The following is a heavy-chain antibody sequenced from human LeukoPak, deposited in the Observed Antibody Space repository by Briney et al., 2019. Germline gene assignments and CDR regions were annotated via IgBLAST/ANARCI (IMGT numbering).Heavy chain of an antibody. CDR1: GGTFSSYA. V-gene: IGHV1-69*13. CDR3: ARDSEGAASFDY. J-gene: IGHJ4*02. D-gene: IGHD1-26*01. Sequence: SVKVSCKASGGTFSSYAISWVRQAPGQGLEWMGGIIPIFGTANYAQKFQGRVTTTADESTSTAYMELSSLRSEDTAVYYCARDSEGAASFDYWGQGTLVTVSS. CDR2: IIPIFGTA.